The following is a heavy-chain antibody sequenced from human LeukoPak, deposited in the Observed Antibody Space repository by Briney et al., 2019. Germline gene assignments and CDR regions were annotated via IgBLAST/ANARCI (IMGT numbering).Heavy chain of an antibody. CDR1: GFSFSSNG. Sequence: GGSLRLSCAASGFSFSSNGMNWVSQAPGKGLEWVSSISSSSSYIYYADSVNGRFAISRDNAKNSLYLQMNSLRAEDTAVYYCARGRVSLFQHWGQGTLLTVSS. CDR3: ARGRVSLFQH. V-gene: IGHV3-21*01. CDR2: ISSSSSYI. J-gene: IGHJ1*01.